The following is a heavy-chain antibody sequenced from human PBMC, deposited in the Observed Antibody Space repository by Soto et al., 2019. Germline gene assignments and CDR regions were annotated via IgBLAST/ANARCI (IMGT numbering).Heavy chain of an antibody. CDR3: AKTANGWFSAFDI. V-gene: IGHV3-33*06. CDR1: GFTFSSYG. J-gene: IGHJ3*02. D-gene: IGHD6-19*01. Sequence: GGSLRLSCAASGFTFSSYGMHWVRQAPGKGLEWVAVIWYDGSNKYYADSVKGRFTISRDNSKNTLYLQMNSLRAEDTAVYYCAKTANGWFSAFDIWGQGTMVTVSS. CDR2: IWYDGSNK.